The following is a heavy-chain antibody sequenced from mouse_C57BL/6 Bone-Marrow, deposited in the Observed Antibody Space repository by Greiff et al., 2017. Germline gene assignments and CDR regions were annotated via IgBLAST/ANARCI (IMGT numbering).Heavy chain of an antibody. J-gene: IGHJ1*03. V-gene: IGHV1-82*01. CDR2: IYPGDGDT. D-gene: IGHD2-1*01. Sequence: VQLQQSGPELVKPGASVKISCKASGYAFSSSWMNWVKQRPGKGLEWIGRIYPGDGDTNYNGKFKGKATLTADKSSSTAYMQLSSLTSEDSAVYFCARGGNPRCRYFDVWGTGTTVTVSS. CDR1: GYAFSSSW. CDR3: ARGGNPRCRYFDV.